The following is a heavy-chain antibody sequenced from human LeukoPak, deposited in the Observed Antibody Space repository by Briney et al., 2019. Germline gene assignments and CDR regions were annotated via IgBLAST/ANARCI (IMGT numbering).Heavy chain of an antibody. Sequence: GGSLRLSCAASGFSFSSYWMHWVRQAPGKGLVWVSRIKSDGKTNYADSVKGRFTISRDNAKNTVSLQMNSLRAEDTGVYYCARAPSEIGGYYPEYFRPWGQGGLVTVSS. CDR2: IKSDGKT. J-gene: IGHJ1*01. V-gene: IGHV3-74*01. CDR3: ARAPSEIGGYYPEYFRP. CDR1: GFSFSSYW. D-gene: IGHD3-22*01.